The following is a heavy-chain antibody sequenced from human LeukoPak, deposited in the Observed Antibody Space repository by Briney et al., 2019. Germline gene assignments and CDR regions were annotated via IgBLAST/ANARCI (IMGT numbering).Heavy chain of an antibody. J-gene: IGHJ6*03. CDR2: IYTSGST. Sequence: SETLSLTCTVSGGSISSGSYYWSWIRQPAGKGLEWIGRIYTSGSTNYNPSLKSRVTISVDTSKNQFSLRLTSVTAADTAVYYCTRGSIAYYYMDVWGKGTTVTISS. CDR1: GGSISSGSYY. D-gene: IGHD3-22*01. V-gene: IGHV4-61*02. CDR3: TRGSIAYYYMDV.